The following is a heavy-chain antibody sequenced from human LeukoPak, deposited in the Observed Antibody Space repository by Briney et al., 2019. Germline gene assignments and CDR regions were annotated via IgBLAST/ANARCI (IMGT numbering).Heavy chain of an antibody. CDR3: ARTVGATRLDV. D-gene: IGHD1-26*01. J-gene: IGHJ6*04. CDR2: INHGGST. CDR1: GGSFSGHY. V-gene: IGHV4-34*01. Sequence: SETLSLTCAVSGGSFSGHYWNWIRQPPGKGLEWIGEINHGGSTNYNPSLKSRVTISVDTSKNQFSLKLSSVTAADTAVYYCARTVGATRLDVWGKGTTVTISS.